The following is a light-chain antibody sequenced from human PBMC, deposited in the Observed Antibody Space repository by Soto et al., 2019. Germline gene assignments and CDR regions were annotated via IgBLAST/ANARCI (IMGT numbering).Light chain of an antibody. V-gene: IGLV2-8*01. CDR3: SSYAGSNMVV. CDR1: SSDVGGYNY. CDR2: EVS. Sequence: QSVLTQPPSASGSPGQSVTISCTGTSSDVGGYNYVSWYQQHPGKAPKLMIYEVSKRPSGAPDRFSGSKSGNTASLTVSGLQAEDEAAYYCSSYAGSNMVVFGGGTKLTVL. J-gene: IGLJ2*01.